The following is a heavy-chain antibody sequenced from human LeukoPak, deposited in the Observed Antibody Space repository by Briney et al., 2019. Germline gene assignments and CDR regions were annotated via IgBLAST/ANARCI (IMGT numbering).Heavy chain of an antibody. J-gene: IGHJ6*03. CDR1: GGSISSYY. CDR2: INHSGST. D-gene: IGHD1-26*01. Sequence: PSETLSLTCTVSGGSISSYYWSWIRQPPGKGLEWIGEINHSGSTNYNPSLKSRVTISVDTSKNQFSLKLSSVTAADTAVYYCASLYSRAYYYYYYMDVWGKGTTVTVSS. CDR3: ASLYSRAYYYYYYMDV. V-gene: IGHV4-34*01.